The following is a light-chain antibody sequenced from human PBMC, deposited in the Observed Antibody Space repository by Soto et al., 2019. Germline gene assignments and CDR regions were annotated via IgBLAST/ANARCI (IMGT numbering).Light chain of an antibody. CDR1: QTISSW. CDR2: KAS. J-gene: IGKJ1*01. Sequence: DVQMTLSPSTLSGSVGDRVTITCRASQTISSWLSWYQQKPGKAPKLLIYKASTLKSGVPSRFSGSGSGTELTLTISILQPDDFATYYCQHYNSYSEAFGQGTKV. V-gene: IGKV1-5*03. CDR3: QHYNSYSEA.